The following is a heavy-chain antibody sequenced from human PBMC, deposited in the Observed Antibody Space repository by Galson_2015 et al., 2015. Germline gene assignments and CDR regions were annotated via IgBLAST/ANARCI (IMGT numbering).Heavy chain of an antibody. CDR2: ISSSSSYI. D-gene: IGHD3-3*01. J-gene: IGHJ6*02. V-gene: IGHV3-21*01. CDR3: ARDIDYDFWSGYLNYYYGMDV. Sequence: SLRLSCAASGFTFSSYSMNWVRQAPGKGLEWVSSISSSSSYIYYADSVKGRFTISRDNAKNSLYLQMNSLRAEDTAVYYCARDIDYDFWSGYLNYYYGMDVWGQGTTVTVSS. CDR1: GFTFSSYS.